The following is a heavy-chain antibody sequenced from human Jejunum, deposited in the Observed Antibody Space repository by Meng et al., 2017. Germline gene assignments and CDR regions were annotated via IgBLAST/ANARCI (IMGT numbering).Heavy chain of an antibody. Sequence: SLKISCAASRFTFRSYSMIWVRQAPGKGLEWVASNGSDGSYLNYADSVKGRFTISRDNAKNSLFLQMNSLRAEDTAVYYCARAALNYYDGSGYMVYWGQGTLVTVSS. CDR1: RFTFRSYS. CDR2: NGSDGSYL. V-gene: IGHV3-21*01. J-gene: IGHJ4*02. CDR3: ARAALNYYDGSGYMVY. D-gene: IGHD3-22*01.